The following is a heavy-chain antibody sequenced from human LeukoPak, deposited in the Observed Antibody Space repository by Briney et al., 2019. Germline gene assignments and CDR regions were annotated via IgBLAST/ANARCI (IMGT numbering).Heavy chain of an antibody. CDR1: GFIFTDYY. Sequence: ASVKVSCKASGFIFTDYYVYWVRQAPGQGLEWMGWINPNSGDTNYAQKFQGRVTMTRDTSISTAYMELSSLRSDDTAMYYCARMWSTATSGWNWFDPWGQGTLVTVSS. D-gene: IGHD6-13*01. J-gene: IGHJ5*02. V-gene: IGHV1-2*02. CDR3: ARMWSTATSGWNWFDP. CDR2: INPNSGDT.